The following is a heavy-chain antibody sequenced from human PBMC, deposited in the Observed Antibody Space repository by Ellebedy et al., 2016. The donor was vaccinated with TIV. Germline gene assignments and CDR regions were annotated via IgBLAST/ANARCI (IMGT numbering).Heavy chain of an antibody. CDR3: AAAYCGGDCYGTYYYYYGMDV. Sequence: ASVKVSCXASGDTFPTYGISWVRQAPGQGLEWMGWIRDYNGDSNYAQKLQGRVSLTTDTSTSTAYMELRSLGSDDTAVYYCAAAYCGGDCYGTYYYYYGMDVWGHGTTVTVSS. D-gene: IGHD2-21*02. J-gene: IGHJ6*02. V-gene: IGHV1-18*01. CDR2: IRDYNGDS. CDR1: GDTFPTYG.